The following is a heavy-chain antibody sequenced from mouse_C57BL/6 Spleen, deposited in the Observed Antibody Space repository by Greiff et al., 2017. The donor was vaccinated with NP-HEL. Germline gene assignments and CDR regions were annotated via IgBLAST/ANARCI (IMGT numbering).Heavy chain of an antibody. V-gene: IGHV1-22*01. Sequence: EVQLQQSGPELVKPGASVKMSCKASGYTFTDYNMHWVKQSHGKSLEWIGYINPNNGGTSYNQKFKGKATLTVNKSSSTAYMELRSLTSEDSAVYYCARGTGTTGDWYFDVWGTGTTVTVSS. D-gene: IGHD4-1*01. CDR1: GYTFTDYN. CDR2: INPNNGGT. CDR3: ARGTGTTGDWYFDV. J-gene: IGHJ1*03.